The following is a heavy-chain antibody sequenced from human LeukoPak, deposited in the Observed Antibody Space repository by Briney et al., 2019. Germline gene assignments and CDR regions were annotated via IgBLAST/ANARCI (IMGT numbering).Heavy chain of an antibody. J-gene: IGHJ4*02. CDR3: ARAPTDYGGTFDY. Sequence: ASAKVSCKASGYTFSNYAMHWVRQAPGQRPEWMAWINGGNGNTKHAQKFQGRVTTTRDTSASTAYMELSSLSSEDTAVYYCARAPTDYGGTFDYWGQGILVTVSS. D-gene: IGHD4-23*01. V-gene: IGHV1-3*01. CDR1: GYTFSNYA. CDR2: INGGNGNT.